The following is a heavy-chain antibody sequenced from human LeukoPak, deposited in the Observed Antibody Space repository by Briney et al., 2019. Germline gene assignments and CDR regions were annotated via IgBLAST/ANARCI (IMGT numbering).Heavy chain of an antibody. CDR3: ARDYSRVT. J-gene: IGHJ5*02. D-gene: IGHD6-13*01. V-gene: IGHV1-2*02. CDR2: INPNTGGT. Sequence: ASVKVSCKASGYTFADYYMHWVRQAPGQGLEWMGWINPNTGGTNYAQKFQGRVTMTRDTSISTPYMELSWLRSDDTAVYYCARDYSRVTWGQGTLVTVSS. CDR1: GYTFADYY.